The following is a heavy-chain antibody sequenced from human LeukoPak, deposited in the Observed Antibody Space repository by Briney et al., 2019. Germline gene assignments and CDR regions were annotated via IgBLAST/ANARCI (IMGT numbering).Heavy chain of an antibody. Sequence: GRSLILSCAASGFTFSSYGMHWVRQAPGKGLDWVAVISYDGSNKYYVDSVKGRFTISRDNSKNMLYLQTNSLRAEDTAVYYCAKNELLWFGEFDAFDIWGQGTMVTVSS. CDR2: ISYDGSNK. CDR3: AKNELLWFGEFDAFDI. CDR1: GFTFSSYG. V-gene: IGHV3-30*18. D-gene: IGHD3-10*01. J-gene: IGHJ3*02.